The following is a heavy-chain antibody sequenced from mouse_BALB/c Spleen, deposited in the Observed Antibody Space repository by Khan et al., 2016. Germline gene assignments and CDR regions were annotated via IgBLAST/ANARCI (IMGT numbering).Heavy chain of an antibody. CDR3: ARSMITTWFAY. J-gene: IGHJ3*01. Sequence: EVQLQESGPGLVKPSQSLSLTCTVTGYSITSDYAWNWIRQLPGNKLEWMGYISYSGSTSYNPSLKSRISITRDTSKNQFFLQLNSVTTEDSAAYYCARSMITTWFAYWGQGTLVTVSA. V-gene: IGHV3-2*02. CDR1: GYSITSDYA. CDR2: ISYSGST. D-gene: IGHD2-4*01.